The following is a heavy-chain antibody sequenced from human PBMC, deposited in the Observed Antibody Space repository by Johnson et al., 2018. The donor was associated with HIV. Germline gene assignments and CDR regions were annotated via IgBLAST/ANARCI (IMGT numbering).Heavy chain of an antibody. Sequence: QVQLVESGGGVVQPGKSLRLSCAASGFTFSSSAMHWVRQAPGQGLQWVALISYDGSNKYYADSVKGRFTISRDNSKNTLYLQMNSLRAEDTAVYYCVRDRGSSSWLDAFDIWGQGTMVTVSS. CDR1: GFTFSSSA. J-gene: IGHJ3*02. CDR3: VRDRGSSSWLDAFDI. CDR2: ISYDGSNK. D-gene: IGHD6-13*01. V-gene: IGHV3-30-3*01.